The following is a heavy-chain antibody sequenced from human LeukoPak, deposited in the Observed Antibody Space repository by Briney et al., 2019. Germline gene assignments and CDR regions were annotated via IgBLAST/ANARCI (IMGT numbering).Heavy chain of an antibody. V-gene: IGHV3-23*01. CDR2: ISGGGDNT. CDR3: AKARVSSGRHFDY. D-gene: IGHD6-19*01. CDR1: GVTFSTNA. J-gene: IGHJ4*02. Sequence: PGGSLRLSCAASGVTFSTNAMSWVRQAPGKGLEWISSISGGGDNTYYADSVKGRFTIFRDNSKNTLSLQMSSLRAEDTAAYYCAKARVSSGRHFDYWGQGTLVTVSS.